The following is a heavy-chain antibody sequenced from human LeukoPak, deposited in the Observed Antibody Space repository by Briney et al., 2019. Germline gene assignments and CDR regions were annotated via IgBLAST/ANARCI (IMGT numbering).Heavy chain of an antibody. D-gene: IGHD1-26*01. V-gene: IGHV1-8*01. CDR1: GYIFTNYD. Sequence: ASVKVSCKASGYIFTNYDINWVRQAPGQGLEWIGWMNPSSDQTGYAEKFQGRVTMTMSTSTTTLYMELSSLRSDDTAVYYCARDEALGGRGAFDPWGQGTLVTVSS. J-gene: IGHJ5*02. CDR3: ARDEALGGRGAFDP. CDR2: MNPSSDQT.